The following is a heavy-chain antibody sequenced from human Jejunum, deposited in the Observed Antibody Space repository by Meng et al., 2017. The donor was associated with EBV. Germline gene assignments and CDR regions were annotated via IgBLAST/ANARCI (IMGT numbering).Heavy chain of an antibody. D-gene: IGHD4-11*01. CDR1: GYTFTSYG. V-gene: IGHV1-18*01. CDR2: ISAYNGKT. Sequence: VQLVQSGAEVKKPGASVKVSCKASGYTFTSYGISWVRQAPGKGLEWMAWISAYNGKTNYAQNLQGRVTLTTDTSTTTTYMELRSLRSDDTAVYYCARDGPDYGNYINFDYWGQGTLVTVSS. J-gene: IGHJ4*02. CDR3: ARDGPDYGNYINFDY.